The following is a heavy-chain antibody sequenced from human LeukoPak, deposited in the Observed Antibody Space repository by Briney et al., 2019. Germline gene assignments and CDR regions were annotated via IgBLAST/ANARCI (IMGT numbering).Heavy chain of an antibody. J-gene: IGHJ3*02. CDR2: INPSGGST. Sequence: RASVKVSCKASGYTFTSYYMHWVRQAPGQGLEWMGIINPSGGSTSYAQKFQGRVTMTRDTSTSTVYMELSSLRSEDTAVYYCAREAIAAGTGRAFDIWGQGTMVTVSS. CDR1: GYTFTSYY. CDR3: AREAIAAGTGRAFDI. D-gene: IGHD6-13*01. V-gene: IGHV1-46*01.